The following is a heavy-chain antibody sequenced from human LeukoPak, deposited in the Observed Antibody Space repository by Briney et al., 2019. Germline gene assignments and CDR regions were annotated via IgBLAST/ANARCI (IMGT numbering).Heavy chain of an antibody. V-gene: IGHV3-23*01. CDR1: GFTFSSSA. CDR2: ISASGGST. J-gene: IGHJ4*02. D-gene: IGHD1-26*01. CDR3: AKDXRWEXXHYXDS. Sequence: PGGSLRLSCAASGFTFSSSAMSWVRQVPGKGLEWVSGISASGGSTYYADSVRGRFTISRDNSNNTLYVQMNSLRDEDTAVYYCAKDXRWEXXHYXDSWGQXXXXXXSS.